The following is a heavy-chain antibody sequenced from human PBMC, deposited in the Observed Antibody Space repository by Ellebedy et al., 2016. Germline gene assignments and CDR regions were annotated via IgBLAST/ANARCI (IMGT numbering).Heavy chain of an antibody. D-gene: IGHD5-18*01. CDR2: IKSKTDGGAA. V-gene: IGHV3-15*01. CDR3: TTVYRYNYDSV. Sequence: GESLKISCAASGFTFSNAWMNWVRQAPGKGLEWVGRIKSKTDGGAADYAAHVKGRFTISRDDSKNTLYLKMNSLKTEDTAVYFCTTVYRYNYDSVWGQGTLSPSPQ. J-gene: IGHJ4*02. CDR1: GFTFSNAW.